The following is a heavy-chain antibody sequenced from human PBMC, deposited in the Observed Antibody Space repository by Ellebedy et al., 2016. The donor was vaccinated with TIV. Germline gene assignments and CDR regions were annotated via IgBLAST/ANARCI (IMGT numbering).Heavy chain of an antibody. D-gene: IGHD2-2*02. CDR3: ARDLRYTNRSPSQY. CDR2: FGGGAD. J-gene: IGHJ1*01. V-gene: IGHV3-23*01. Sequence: GESLKISCSASGFTFSSFGMSWVRQAPGKGLEWVSAFGGGADYYADSVKGRFTISRDNSKNTLYLQMNSLRAEDTAMYYCARDLRYTNRSPSQYWGQGTLVTVSS. CDR1: GFTFSSFG.